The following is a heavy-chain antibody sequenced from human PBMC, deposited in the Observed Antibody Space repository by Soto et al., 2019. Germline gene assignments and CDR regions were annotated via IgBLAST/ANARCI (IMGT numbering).Heavy chain of an antibody. CDR1: GDSISSCNX. V-gene: IGHV4-4*02. J-gene: IGHJ5*02. Sequence: XETLSLTCAVSGDSISSCNXXGWVRQSPGQGLEWIGDIYHTGITTYNPSLQSRVTISVDKSKNXFSLNLTSVTAADTAVYYCARSPGYFXISSLDPWGQGTLVTVSS. CDR2: IYHTGIT. CDR3: ARSPGYFXISSLDP. D-gene: IGHD2-21*01.